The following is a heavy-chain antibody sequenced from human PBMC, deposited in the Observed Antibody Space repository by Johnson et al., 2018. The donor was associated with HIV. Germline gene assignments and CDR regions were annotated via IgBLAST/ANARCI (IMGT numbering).Heavy chain of an antibody. CDR3: ARDQGYPEPAFDI. D-gene: IGHD1-14*01. J-gene: IGHJ3*02. CDR1: GFTFTDYQ. V-gene: IGHV3-11*04. CDR2: ISSSGSTI. Sequence: QEQLVESGGGVVQPGRSLRLSCAASGFTFTDYQMSWIRQAPGKGLEWVSYISSSGSTIYYADSVKGRFTISRDNAKNSLYLQMNSLRAEDTAVYYCARDQGYPEPAFDIWGQGTMVTVSS.